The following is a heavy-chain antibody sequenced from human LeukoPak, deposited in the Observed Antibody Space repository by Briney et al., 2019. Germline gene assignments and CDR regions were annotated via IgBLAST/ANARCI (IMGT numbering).Heavy chain of an antibody. CDR1: GFTFSSYA. V-gene: IGHV3-30*04. D-gene: IGHD2-2*01. J-gene: IGHJ4*02. CDR2: MSYDGSNK. Sequence: PGRSLRLSCAASGFTFSSYAMHWVRQAPGKGLEWVAVMSYDGSNKYYADSVKGRFTISRDNSKNTLYLQMNSLRAEDTAVYYCAGDLVPAAMPEYYFDYWGQGTLVTVSS. CDR3: AGDLVPAAMPEYYFDY.